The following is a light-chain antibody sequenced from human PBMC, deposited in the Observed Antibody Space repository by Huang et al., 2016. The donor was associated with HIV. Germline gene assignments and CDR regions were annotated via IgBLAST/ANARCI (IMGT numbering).Light chain of an antibody. Sequence: EILLTQSPATLSVSPGERVTLSCRASQRISNNLAWYKQKPGQAPRLLIYGASTRAPAIPARFSGSASGTEFTLTISSLQSEDFAVYYCQQYHNWPPYTFGQGTKLEI. J-gene: IGKJ2*01. CDR3: QQYHNWPPYT. CDR1: QRISNN. V-gene: IGKV3-15*01. CDR2: GAS.